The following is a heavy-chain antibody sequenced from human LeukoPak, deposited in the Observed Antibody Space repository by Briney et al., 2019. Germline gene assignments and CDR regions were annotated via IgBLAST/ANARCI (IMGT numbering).Heavy chain of an antibody. CDR3: ATPVDQFYDTSGHLHANDH. J-gene: IGHJ4*02. CDR1: GFTFTDSA. D-gene: IGHD3-22*01. Sequence: PGRSLRLSCAASGFTFTDSAMPWVRQAPGKGLEWVAVISYDGNNMYYADSVKGRFTISRDNFKKTLYLEMNSLRNEDTAVYYCATPVDQFYDTSGHLHANDHWAQGTMVTVSS. CDR2: ISYDGNNM. V-gene: IGHV3-30-3*01.